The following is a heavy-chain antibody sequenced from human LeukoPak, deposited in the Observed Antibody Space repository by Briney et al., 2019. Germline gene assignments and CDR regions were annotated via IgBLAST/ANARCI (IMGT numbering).Heavy chain of an antibody. J-gene: IGHJ3*02. CDR1: GGSISNYY. D-gene: IGHD2-2*01. CDR3: ARDLRYCSGTSCYGRAFDI. V-gene: IGHV4-4*07. CDR2: ISTSGST. Sequence: PSETLSLTCTVSGGSISNYYWSWIRQPAGKGLEWIGRISTSGSTNYNPSLRSRVTMSVDTSKNQFSLRLTSLTAADTAVYYCARDLRYCSGTSCYGRAFDIWGQGTMVTVSS.